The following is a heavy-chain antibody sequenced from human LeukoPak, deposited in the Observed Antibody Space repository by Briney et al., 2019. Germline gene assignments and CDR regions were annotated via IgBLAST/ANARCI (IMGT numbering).Heavy chain of an antibody. D-gene: IGHD6-19*01. J-gene: IGHJ6*02. CDR2: ISSSSSTI. CDR3: ARDGDISGPRDYYYGMDV. CDR1: GFTFSSYS. V-gene: IGHV3-48*01. Sequence: GGSLRLSCAASGFTFSSYSMNWVRQAPGKGLEWVSYISSSSSTIYYADSVKGRFTISRDNAKNSLYLQMNSLRAEDTAVYYCARDGDISGPRDYYYGMDVWGQGTTVTVSS.